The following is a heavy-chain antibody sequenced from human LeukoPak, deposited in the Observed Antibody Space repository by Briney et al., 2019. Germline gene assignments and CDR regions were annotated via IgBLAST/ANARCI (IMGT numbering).Heavy chain of an antibody. CDR2: IKQDESEK. CDR1: GFTFSSYW. Sequence: PGGSLRLSCAASGFTFSSYWMSWVRRAPGRGLEWVANIKQDESEKYYVDSVKGRFTISRDNAKNSLYLQMNSLRAEDTAVYYCARDKIMGASYFDYWGQGALVTVSS. J-gene: IGHJ4*02. CDR3: ARDKIMGASYFDY. D-gene: IGHD1-26*01. V-gene: IGHV3-7*01.